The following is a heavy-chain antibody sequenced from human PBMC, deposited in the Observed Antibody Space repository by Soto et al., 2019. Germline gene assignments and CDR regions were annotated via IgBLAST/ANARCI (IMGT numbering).Heavy chain of an antibody. V-gene: IGHV3-48*02. Sequence: SLRLSCAASGFTFNTYSVHWVRQAPGKGLEWVSYISSTGNTIYHADSVKGRFTISRDNAKNSLYLQMDSLRDEDSAVYYCARGEPGYNGYDIRFYYFDFWGQGTPVTVSS. CDR3: ARGEPGYNGYDIRFYYFDF. D-gene: IGHD5-12*01. J-gene: IGHJ4*02. CDR2: ISSTGNTI. CDR1: GFTFNTYS.